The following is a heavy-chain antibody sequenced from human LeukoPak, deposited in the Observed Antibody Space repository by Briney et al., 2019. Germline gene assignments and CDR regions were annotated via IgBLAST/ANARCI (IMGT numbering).Heavy chain of an antibody. CDR1: GGSISSYY. D-gene: IGHD2-2*02. CDR3: ARHYGYTYPFDY. V-gene: IGHV4-39*01. Sequence: SETLSLTCTVSGGSISSYYWGWIRQPPGKGLEWIGSIYYSGSTYYNPSLKSRVTISVDTSKNQFSLKLSSVTAADTAVYYCARHYGYTYPFDYWGQGTLVTVSS. CDR2: IYYSGST. J-gene: IGHJ4*02.